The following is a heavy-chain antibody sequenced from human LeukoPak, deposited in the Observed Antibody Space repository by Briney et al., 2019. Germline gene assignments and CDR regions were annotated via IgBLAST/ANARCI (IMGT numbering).Heavy chain of an antibody. D-gene: IGHD3-22*01. V-gene: IGHV4-59*01. Sequence: PSETLSLTCTVSGGPISNYYWSWIRQPPGKGLEWIGYIYYTGSTNYNLSLKSRVTISVDTSKNQFSLKLSSLTAADTAVYCCAGGGDSGGYYYPMFNYWGQGTLVTVSS. J-gene: IGHJ4*02. CDR1: GGPISNYY. CDR2: IYYTGST. CDR3: AGGGDSGGYYYPMFNY.